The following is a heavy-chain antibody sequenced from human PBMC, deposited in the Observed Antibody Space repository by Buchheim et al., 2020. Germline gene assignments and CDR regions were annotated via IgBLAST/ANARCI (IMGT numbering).Heavy chain of an antibody. CDR3: ARVSGYDLRERRGLFLKY. V-gene: IGHV4-34*01. D-gene: IGHD5-12*01. J-gene: IGHJ4*02. CDR1: GGSFSGYY. CDR2: INHSGST. Sequence: QVQLQQWGAGLLKPSETLSLTCAVYGGSFSGYYWSWIRQPPGKGLEWIGEINHSGSTNYNPSLKSRVTISVDTSKNQFSLKLSSVAAADTAVYYCARVSGYDLRERRGLFLKYWGQGTL.